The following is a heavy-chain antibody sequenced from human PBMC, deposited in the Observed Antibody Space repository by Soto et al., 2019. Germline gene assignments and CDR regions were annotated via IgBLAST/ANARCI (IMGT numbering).Heavy chain of an antibody. CDR3: ARSPYYYDSSGYPYDAFDI. Sequence: SSVKLSCKASGGTFSRYAISWVRHAPGQGLEWMGGIIPIFGTANYAQKFQGRVTITADESTSTAYMKLSSLRSEDTAVYYCARSPYYYDSSGYPYDAFDIWGQGTMVTVSS. CDR1: GGTFSRYA. D-gene: IGHD3-22*01. J-gene: IGHJ3*02. V-gene: IGHV1-69*13. CDR2: IIPIFGTA.